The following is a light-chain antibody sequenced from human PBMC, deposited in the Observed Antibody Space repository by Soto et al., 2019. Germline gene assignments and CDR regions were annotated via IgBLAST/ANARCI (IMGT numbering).Light chain of an antibody. V-gene: IGKV3-11*01. CDR2: DAS. CDR3: QQYLITPWT. CDR1: QSVSSY. J-gene: IGKJ1*01. Sequence: EIVLTQSPATLSLTPGERATLSCRASQSVSSYLAWYQQKPGQAPRLLIYDASNRATGIPARFSGSGSGTDFTLTISRLEPEDFAVYYCQQYLITPWTFGQGTKVDIK.